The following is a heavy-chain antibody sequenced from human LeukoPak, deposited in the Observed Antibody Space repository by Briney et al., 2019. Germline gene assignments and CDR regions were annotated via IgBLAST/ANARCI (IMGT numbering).Heavy chain of an antibody. D-gene: IGHD5-12*01. V-gene: IGHV1-2*02. Sequence: ASVKVSCKASGYTFTGYYMHWVRQAPGQGLEWMGWINPNSGGTNYAQKFQGRVTMTRDTSISTAYMELSRLRSDDTAVYYCARVPGYSGYSASEHPYYFDYWGQGTLVTVSS. CDR1: GYTFTGYY. J-gene: IGHJ4*02. CDR3: ARVPGYSGYSASEHPYYFDY. CDR2: INPNSGGT.